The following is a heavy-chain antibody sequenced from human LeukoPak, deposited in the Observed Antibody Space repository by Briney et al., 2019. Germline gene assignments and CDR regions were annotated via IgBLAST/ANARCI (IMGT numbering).Heavy chain of an antibody. J-gene: IGHJ4*02. CDR1: GYTFTIYG. D-gene: IGHD6-13*01. V-gene: IGHV1-18*01. CDR2: ISAYNGNT. CDR3: ARDRSRVAAAGTGDY. Sequence: ASVTVSFKASGYTFTIYGISWVRQAPGQGLEWMGWISAYNGNTNYAQNLQGRVTMTTDTSTSTAYMELRSLRSDDTAVYYCARDRSRVAAAGTGDYWGQGTLVTVSS.